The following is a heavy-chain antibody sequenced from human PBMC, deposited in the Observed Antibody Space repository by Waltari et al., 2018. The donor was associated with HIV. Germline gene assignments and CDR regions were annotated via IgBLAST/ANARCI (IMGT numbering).Heavy chain of an antibody. CDR2: NYYSGST. V-gene: IGHV4-39*01. J-gene: IGHJ4*02. Sequence: QLQLQESGPGLVKPSETLSLICTVSGGSISSSSYYWGWSRQPPGKGLEWIGSNYYSGSTYYNPSLKSRVTISVDTSKNQFSLKLSSVTAADTAVYYCARPYSSSWYYFDYWGQGTLVTVSS. CDR3: ARPYSSSWYYFDY. CDR1: GGSISSSSYY. D-gene: IGHD6-13*01.